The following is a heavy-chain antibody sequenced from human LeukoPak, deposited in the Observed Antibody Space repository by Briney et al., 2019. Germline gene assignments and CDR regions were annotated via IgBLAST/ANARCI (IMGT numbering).Heavy chain of an antibody. V-gene: IGHV3-74*01. D-gene: IGHD2/OR15-2a*01. CDR1: GNYW. Sequence: GGSLRLSCAASGNYWMHWVRQAPGKGLVWVSHINSDGSWTSYADSVKGRFTISKDNAKNTVYLQMNSLRAEDTAVYYCVSFYETYWGRGPLVTVSS. CDR3: VSFYETY. CDR2: INSDGSWT. J-gene: IGHJ4*02.